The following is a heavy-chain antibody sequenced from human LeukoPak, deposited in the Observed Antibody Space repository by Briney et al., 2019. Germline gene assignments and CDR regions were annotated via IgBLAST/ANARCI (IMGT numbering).Heavy chain of an antibody. CDR2: IYYSGST. D-gene: IGHD5-18*01. CDR3: ARSSWIQHLIDY. CDR1: GGSISSYY. J-gene: IGHJ4*02. V-gene: IGHV4-59*01. Sequence: PSETLSLTCTVSGGSISSYYWSWIRQPPGKGLEWIGYIYYSGSTNYNPSLKSRVTISVDTSKNQFSLKLSSVTAADTAVYYCARSSWIQHLIDYWGQGTLVTVSS.